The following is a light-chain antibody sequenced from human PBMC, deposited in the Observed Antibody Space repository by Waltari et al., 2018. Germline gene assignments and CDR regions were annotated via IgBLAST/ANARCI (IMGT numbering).Light chain of an antibody. CDR2: DAS. J-gene: IGKJ4*01. Sequence: EFVLTQSPATLSLSPGERATLSCRASHSVSRYLAWYQQRPGQAPRLRIFDASFRATGIPARFSGSGSETDFTLTISSLEPEDCAVYYCQQRSNWPLTFGGGTKVEIK. CDR3: QQRSNWPLT. CDR1: HSVSRY. V-gene: IGKV3-11*01.